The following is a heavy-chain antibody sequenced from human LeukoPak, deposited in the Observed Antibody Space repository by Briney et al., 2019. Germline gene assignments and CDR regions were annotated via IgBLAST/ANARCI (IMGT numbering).Heavy chain of an antibody. CDR1: GYTFTGYY. V-gene: IGHV1-2*02. CDR3: ARGLAHYDSSGYYYAFDI. J-gene: IGHJ3*02. CDR2: INPNSGGT. Sequence: ASVKVSCKASGYTFTGYYMHWVRQAPGQGLEWMGWINPNSGGTNYAQKVQGRVTMTRDTSISTAYMELSRLRSDDTAVYYCARGLAHYDSSGYYYAFDIWGQGTMVTVSS. D-gene: IGHD3-22*01.